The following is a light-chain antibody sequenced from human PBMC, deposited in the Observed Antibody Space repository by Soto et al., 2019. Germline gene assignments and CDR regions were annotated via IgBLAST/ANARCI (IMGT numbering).Light chain of an antibody. Sequence: QSVLTQPPSASGTPGQRVTISCSGRSANIGNNYVCWYQQLPGTAPKLLIYSNNQRPSGVPDRFSGSKSGTSASLAISGLRSEDEGDYYCVSWDDSLSGLVFGTGTKVTAL. CDR3: VSWDDSLSGLV. J-gene: IGLJ1*01. CDR2: SNN. CDR1: SANIGNNY. V-gene: IGLV1-47*02.